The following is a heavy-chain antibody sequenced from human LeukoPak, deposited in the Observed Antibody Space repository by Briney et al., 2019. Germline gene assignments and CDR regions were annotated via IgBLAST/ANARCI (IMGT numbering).Heavy chain of an antibody. J-gene: IGHJ3*02. CDR2: IKSKTDGGTT. V-gene: IGHV3-15*01. D-gene: IGHD1-26*01. CDR3: TIDVVGATNGAFDI. Sequence: GGSLRLSCAASGFTLSNAWMSWVRQAPGKGLEWVGRIKSKTDGGTTDYAAPVKGRFTISRDDSKNTLYLQMNSLKTEDTAVYYCTIDVVGATNGAFDIWGQGTVVTVSS. CDR1: GFTLSNAW.